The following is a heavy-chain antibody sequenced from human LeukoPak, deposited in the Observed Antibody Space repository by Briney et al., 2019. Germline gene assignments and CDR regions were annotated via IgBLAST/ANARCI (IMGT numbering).Heavy chain of an antibody. D-gene: IGHD3-10*01. J-gene: IGHJ4*02. CDR3: ARHLNYYLDY. V-gene: IGHV3-74*01. CDR1: GFIFSNYG. CDR2: ISSDGSIT. Sequence: PGRSLRLSCAASGFIFSNYGMHWVRQAPGKGLVWVSRISSDGSITSYADSVKGRFTISRDNAKNTLYLQMNSLRAEDTAVYYCARHLNYYLDYWGQGTLVTVSS.